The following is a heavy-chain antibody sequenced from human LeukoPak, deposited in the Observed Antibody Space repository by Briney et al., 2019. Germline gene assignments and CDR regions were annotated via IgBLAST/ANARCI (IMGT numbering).Heavy chain of an antibody. CDR2: IYYSGST. CDR3: VWAFDI. J-gene: IGHJ3*02. CDR1: GGSFSGYY. Sequence: SETLSLTCAVYGGSFSGYYWSWIRQPPGKGLEWIGSIYYSGSTYYNPSLKSRVTISVDTSKNQFSLKLSSVTAADTAVYYCVWAFDIWGQGTVVTVSS. V-gene: IGHV4-34*01. D-gene: IGHD3-10*01.